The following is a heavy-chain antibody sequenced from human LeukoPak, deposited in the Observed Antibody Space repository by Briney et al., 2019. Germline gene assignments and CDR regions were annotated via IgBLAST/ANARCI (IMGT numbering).Heavy chain of an antibody. CDR1: GGSISSYY. CDR3: ASPWGTSMDV. D-gene: IGHD3-16*01. CDR2: IYYSGST. J-gene: IGHJ6*03. Sequence: SETLSLTCTVSGGSISSYYWSWIRQPPGKGLEWIGYIYYSGSTNYNPSLKSRVTISLDTSRNQFSLKLNSVTAADTAVYYCASPWGTSMDVWGKGTTVTISS. V-gene: IGHV4-59*12.